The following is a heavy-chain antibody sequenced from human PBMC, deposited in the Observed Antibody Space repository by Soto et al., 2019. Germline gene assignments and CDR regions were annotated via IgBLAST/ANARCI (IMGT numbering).Heavy chain of an antibody. CDR3: ARGLLYDPLDY. V-gene: IGHV3-48*03. J-gene: IGHJ4*02. CDR1: GFTFSSYE. Sequence: WGSLRLSCAASGFTFSSYEMNWVRQAPGKGLEWVSYISSSGSTIYYADSVKGRFTISRDNAKNSLYLQMNSLRAEDTAVYYCARGLLYDPLDYWGQGTLVTVSS. CDR2: ISSSGSTI. D-gene: IGHD2-8*01.